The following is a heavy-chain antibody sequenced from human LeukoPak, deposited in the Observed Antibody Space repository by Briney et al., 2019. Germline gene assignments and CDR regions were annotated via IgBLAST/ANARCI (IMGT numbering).Heavy chain of an antibody. Sequence: GGSLRLSCAASGFTFSGSAMHWVRQASGKGREWVGRIRSKANSYATAYAASVKGRFTISRDDSKNTAYLQMNSLKTEDTAVYYCTTYSSSWYVDYWGQGTLVTVSS. CDR2: IRSKANSYAT. J-gene: IGHJ4*02. CDR1: GFTFSGSA. CDR3: TTYSSSWYVDY. V-gene: IGHV3-73*01. D-gene: IGHD6-13*01.